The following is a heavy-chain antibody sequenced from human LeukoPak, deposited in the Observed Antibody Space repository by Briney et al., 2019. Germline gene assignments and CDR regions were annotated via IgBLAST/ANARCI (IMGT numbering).Heavy chain of an antibody. CDR3: ARVGDYSSSFDY. CDR2: IYSGGST. Sequence: GGSLRLSCAASGFTVSSNYMSWVRQAPGKGREGVSVIYSGGSTYYADFVKGRFTISRDNSNNTLYLQMNSLRAEDTAVYYCARVGDYSSSFDYWGQGTLVTVSS. CDR1: GFTVSSNY. J-gene: IGHJ4*02. D-gene: IGHD6-13*01. V-gene: IGHV3-66*01.